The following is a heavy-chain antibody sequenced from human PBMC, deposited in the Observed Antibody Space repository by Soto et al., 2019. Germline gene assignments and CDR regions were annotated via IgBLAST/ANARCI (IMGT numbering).Heavy chain of an antibody. D-gene: IGHD3-16*01. V-gene: IGHV1-2*04. Sequence: ASVKVSCKASGYTFTGYYMHWVRQAPGQGLEWMGWINPNSGGTNYAQKVRGWVTMTRDTSITTAYMELSRLRSDDTAVYYCAREMATIKSVGGGGMDVWGQGTTVTVSS. J-gene: IGHJ6*02. CDR2: INPNSGGT. CDR3: AREMATIKSVGGGGMDV. CDR1: GYTFTGYY.